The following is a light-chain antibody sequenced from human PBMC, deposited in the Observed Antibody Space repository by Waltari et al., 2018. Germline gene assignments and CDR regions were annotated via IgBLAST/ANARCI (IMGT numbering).Light chain of an antibody. CDR3: QQYASWPPRYT. J-gene: IGKJ2*01. CDR2: GTS. V-gene: IGKV3-15*01. CDR1: QSVSSN. Sequence: EIVMTQSPVTLSVSPGERATLPCRASQSVSSNLAWYQQIPRQAPKLLIYGTSKRATGIPARFSGSGSGTDFTLTISSLQSEDSAVYFCQQYASWPPRYTFGQGTKLEIK.